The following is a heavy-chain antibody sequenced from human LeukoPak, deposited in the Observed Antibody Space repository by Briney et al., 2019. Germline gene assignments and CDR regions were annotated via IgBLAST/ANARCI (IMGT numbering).Heavy chain of an antibody. CDR2: IIPIFGTA. D-gene: IGHD3-9*01. V-gene: IGHV1-69*13. CDR3: ARDWNDILTGYYNGSGLDAFDI. CDR1: GGTFSSYA. Sequence: SVKVSCKASGGTFSSYAISWVRQAPGQGLEWMGGIIPIFGTANYAQKFQGRVTITADESTSTAYMELSSLRSEDTAVYYCARDWNDILTGYYNGSGLDAFDIWGQGTMVTVSS. J-gene: IGHJ3*02.